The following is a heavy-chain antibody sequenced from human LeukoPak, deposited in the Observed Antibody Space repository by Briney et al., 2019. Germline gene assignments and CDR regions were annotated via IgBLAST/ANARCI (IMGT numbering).Heavy chain of an antibody. CDR2: IRSKDNDGTT. CDR3: TRDRWGGGYISRGMDV. V-gene: IGHV3-49*04. D-gene: IGHD5-12*01. CDR1: EFTFGDYA. Sequence: GGSLRLSCTASEFTFGDYAISWVRQAPGKGLEWLGFIRSKDNDGTTDYAASVKGRFIISRDDSKSVAYLQMNDLKTEDTAVYYCTRDRWGGGYISRGMDVWGKGTTVTISS. J-gene: IGHJ6*04.